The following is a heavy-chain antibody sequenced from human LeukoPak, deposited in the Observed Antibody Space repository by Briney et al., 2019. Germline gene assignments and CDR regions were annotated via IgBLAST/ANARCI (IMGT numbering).Heavy chain of an antibody. D-gene: IGHD3-10*01. V-gene: IGHV3-7*01. J-gene: IGHJ5*02. Sequence: GGSLRLSCAASGFTFSSYWMSWVRQAPGKGLEWVANIKQDGSEKYYVDSVKGRFTISRDNAKNSLYLQMNSLRAEDTAVYYCARVRYGSGSYWYWFDPWGQGTLVTVSS. CDR2: IKQDGSEK. CDR3: ARVRYGSGSYWYWFDP. CDR1: GFTFSSYW.